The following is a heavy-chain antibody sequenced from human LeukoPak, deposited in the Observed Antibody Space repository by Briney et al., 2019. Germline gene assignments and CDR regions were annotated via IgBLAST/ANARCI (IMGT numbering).Heavy chain of an antibody. CDR3: VKVGGDMVRETSPPGVS. CDR2: ISSDGGSR. CDR1: GFTFSSSA. Sequence: PGGCLRLSCSASGFTFSSSAMHWVRQAPGKGPEYVSAISSDGGSRYYADSVKGRFTISRDNSKYTLYLQMSSLRAEDTAVYYCVKVGGDMVRETSPPGVSWGQGTLVTVSS. D-gene: IGHD3-10*01. J-gene: IGHJ5*02. V-gene: IGHV3-64D*09.